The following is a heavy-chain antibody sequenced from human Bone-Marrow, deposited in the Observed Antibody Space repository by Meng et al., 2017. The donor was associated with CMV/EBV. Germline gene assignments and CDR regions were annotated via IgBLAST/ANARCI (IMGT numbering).Heavy chain of an antibody. J-gene: IGHJ4*02. CDR2: IYSGGST. D-gene: IGHD5-24*01. Sequence: GGSLRLSCAASGFTVSSNYMSWVRQAPGKGLEWVSVIYSGGSTYYADSVKGRFTISRDNSKNTLYLQMNSLRAEDTAVYYCARGRARDGYKWGLDYWGQGTPVTVSS. CDR1: GFTVSSNY. V-gene: IGHV3-53*01. CDR3: ARGRARDGYKWGLDY.